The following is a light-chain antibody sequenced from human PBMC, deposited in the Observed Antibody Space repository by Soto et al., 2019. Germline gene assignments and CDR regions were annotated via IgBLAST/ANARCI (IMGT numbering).Light chain of an antibody. CDR1: FSNIATNT. V-gene: IGLV1-44*01. Sequence: QSVLTQPPSASGTPGQRVTISCSGSFSNIATNTVNWYQQLPGTAPKLLIYSNNLRPSGVPDRFSSSKSGTSASLAISGLQSEDEADDYCAAWDDSLNGVVFGGGTKLTVL. CDR3: AAWDDSLNGVV. CDR2: SNN. J-gene: IGLJ2*01.